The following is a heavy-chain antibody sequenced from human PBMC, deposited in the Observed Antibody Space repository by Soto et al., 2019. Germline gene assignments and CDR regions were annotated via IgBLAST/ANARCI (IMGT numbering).Heavy chain of an antibody. J-gene: IGHJ4*02. V-gene: IGHV3-9*01. CDR3: ARDRDMTTNFYFAF. D-gene: IGHD4-17*01. CDR2: VSWNSAFI. Sequence: GGSLRLSCTASGFTFDDHGMHWVRQSPGKGLEWVSGVSWNSAFIAYADSVKGRFTISRDNAKNSLYLQMNSLRPEDTALYYCARDRDMTTNFYFAFWGQGALVTVSS. CDR1: GFTFDDHG.